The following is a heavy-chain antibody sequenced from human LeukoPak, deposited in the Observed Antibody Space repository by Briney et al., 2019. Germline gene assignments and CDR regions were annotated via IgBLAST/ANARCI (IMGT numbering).Heavy chain of an antibody. CDR1: GGTFSSYA. Sequence: ASVKVSCKASGGTFSSYAISWVRQALGQGLEWMGGIIPIFGTANYAQKFQGRVTITTDESTSTAYMELSSLRSEDTAVYYCASLGYCSSTSCPRDFDYWGQGTLVTVSS. CDR2: IIPIFGTA. J-gene: IGHJ4*02. V-gene: IGHV1-69*05. CDR3: ASLGYCSSTSCPRDFDY. D-gene: IGHD2-2*01.